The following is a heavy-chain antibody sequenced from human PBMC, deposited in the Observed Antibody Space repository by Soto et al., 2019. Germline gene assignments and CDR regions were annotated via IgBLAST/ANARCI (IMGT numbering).Heavy chain of an antibody. Sequence: PSQTLSLTCSISGYSFSINSAACTWIRQSPSRGLEWLGRTYYRSKWYNDYAVSVTSRITINPDTSKNQFSLQLNSVTPEDTAVYYCARDRIAARRYYYYGMDVWGQGTTVTVSS. V-gene: IGHV6-1*01. CDR1: GYSFSINSAA. J-gene: IGHJ6*02. CDR2: TYYRSKWYN. D-gene: IGHD6-6*01. CDR3: ARDRIAARRYYYYGMDV.